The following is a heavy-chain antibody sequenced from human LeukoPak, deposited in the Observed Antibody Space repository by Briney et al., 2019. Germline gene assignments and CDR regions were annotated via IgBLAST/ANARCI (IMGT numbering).Heavy chain of an antibody. CDR2: TYYRSKWYN. V-gene: IGHV6-1*01. J-gene: IGHJ4*02. CDR3: ARASVRWLHSPRFDY. D-gene: IGHD5-24*01. Sequence: SQTLSLTCAISGDSVSSNSAAWNWIRQSPSRGLEWLGRTYYRSKWYNDYAVSVKSRITINPDTSKNQFSLQLNSVAPEDTAVYYCARASVRWLHSPRFDYWGQGTLITVSS. CDR1: GDSVSSNSAA.